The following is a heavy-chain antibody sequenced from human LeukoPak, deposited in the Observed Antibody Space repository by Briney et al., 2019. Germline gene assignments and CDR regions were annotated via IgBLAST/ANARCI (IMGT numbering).Heavy chain of an antibody. D-gene: IGHD2-15*01. J-gene: IGHJ4*02. CDR3: ARGWDIVVVVAASPYFDY. V-gene: IGHV4-34*01. CDR1: GGSFSGYY. Sequence: SETLSLTCAVYGGSFSGYYWSWIRQPPGKGLEWIGEINHSGSTNYNPSLKSRVTISVDTSKNQFSLKLSSVTAADTAVCYCARGWDIVVVVAASPYFDYWGQGTLVTVSS. CDR2: INHSGST.